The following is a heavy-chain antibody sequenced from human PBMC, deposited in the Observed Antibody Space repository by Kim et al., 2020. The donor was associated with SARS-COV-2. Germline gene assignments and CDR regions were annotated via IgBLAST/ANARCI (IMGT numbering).Heavy chain of an antibody. J-gene: IGHJ6*02. V-gene: IGHV6-1*01. Sequence: DYAVSVKSRITINPDTSKNQFSLQLNSVTPEDTAVYYCARDPDMSYGMDVWGQGTTVTVSS. CDR3: ARDPDMSYGMDV.